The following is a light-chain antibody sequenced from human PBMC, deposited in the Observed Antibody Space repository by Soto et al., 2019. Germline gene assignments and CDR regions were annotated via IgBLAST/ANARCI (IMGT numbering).Light chain of an antibody. J-gene: IGKJ3*01. CDR1: QSVGSY. CDR2: GAS. V-gene: IGKV3-11*01. CDR3: LQRSIGFT. Sequence: EIVLTQSPSTLSVSPGERSNLSCRASQSVGSYLAWYKQKPGQAPRPLIYGASKRAPGVSARFSGSGSGTEFTLTISSLEPEDFAVYHCLQRSIGFTFGPGTKVDIK.